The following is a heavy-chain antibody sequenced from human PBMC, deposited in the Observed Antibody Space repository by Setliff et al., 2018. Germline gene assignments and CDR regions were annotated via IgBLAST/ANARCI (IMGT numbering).Heavy chain of an antibody. V-gene: IGHV3-33*06. J-gene: IGHJ6*03. CDR2: IWYDGSNK. CDR3: AKYRYCSSTSCYYYYYMDV. Sequence: GGSLRLSCAASGFTFSSYGMHWVRQAPGKGLEWVAVIWYDGSNKYYADSVKGRFTISRDNSKNTLYLQMNSLRAEDTAVYYCAKYRYCSSTSCYYYYYMDVWGKGTTVTVSS. D-gene: IGHD2-2*01. CDR1: GFTFSSYG.